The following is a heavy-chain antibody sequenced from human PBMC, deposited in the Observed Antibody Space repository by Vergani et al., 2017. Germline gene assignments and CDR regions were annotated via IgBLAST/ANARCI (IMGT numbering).Heavy chain of an antibody. Sequence: EVQLVESGGGMVKPGGSLRLSCAASGFTFSSYSMNWVRQAPGKGLEWVSSISSSSSYIYYAGSVKGRLTISRDNAKNSLYLQMNSLRAEDRAVYYCSRDGEGSGYASYYYGMDVWGQGTTVTVSS. CDR1: GFTFSSYS. V-gene: IGHV3-21*01. D-gene: IGHD5-12*01. CDR2: ISSSSSYI. J-gene: IGHJ6*02. CDR3: SRDGEGSGYASYYYGMDV.